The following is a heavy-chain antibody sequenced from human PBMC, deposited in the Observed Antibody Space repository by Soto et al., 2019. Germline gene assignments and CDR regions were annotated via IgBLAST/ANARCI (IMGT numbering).Heavy chain of an antibody. D-gene: IGHD5-12*01. CDR2: IRSKTNSYAT. CDR3: TASGSDAFVEY. J-gene: IGHJ4*02. CDR1: GFTFVGSA. Sequence: WGSLRLSCAASGFTFVGSAIRCGRHSSVKWLEWVGRIRSKTNSYATAYAASVKGRFTISRDDSKNTAYLQMNSLKTEDTAVYYCTASGSDAFVEYWGQGTLVTVSS. V-gene: IGHV3-73*01.